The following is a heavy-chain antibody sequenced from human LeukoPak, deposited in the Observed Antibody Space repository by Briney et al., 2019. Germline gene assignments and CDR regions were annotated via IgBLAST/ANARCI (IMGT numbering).Heavy chain of an antibody. CDR1: GYTFTSYG. CDR3: ARVNMRYYYYMDV. D-gene: IGHD2/OR15-2a*01. Sequence: ARVKVSCKASGYTFTSYGISWVRHAPGQRLEWMGWISAYNGNTNYAQKLQGRVTMTTDTSTSTAYMELRSLRSDDTAVYYCARVNMRYYYYMDVWGKGTTVTVSS. J-gene: IGHJ6*03. CDR2: ISAYNGNT. V-gene: IGHV1-18*01.